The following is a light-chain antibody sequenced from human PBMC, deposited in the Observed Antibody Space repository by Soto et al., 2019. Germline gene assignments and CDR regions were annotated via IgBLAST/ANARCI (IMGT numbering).Light chain of an antibody. Sequence: EILFSQFPGTLFLSPGERATLSCRASQTVSSTYLAWYQQKPGQAPRLLIYGASSRATGIPDRFSGTVSGTDFTLTISRLEPEDFAVYYCQQYGSSPITFGQGTRLEIK. CDR1: QTVSSTY. J-gene: IGKJ5*01. CDR2: GAS. V-gene: IGKV3-20*01. CDR3: QQYGSSPIT.